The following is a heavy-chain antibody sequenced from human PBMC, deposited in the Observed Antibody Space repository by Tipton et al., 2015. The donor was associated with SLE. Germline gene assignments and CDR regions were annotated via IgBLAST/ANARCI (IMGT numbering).Heavy chain of an antibody. CDR3: ARGVLGYSSGWFAFDI. D-gene: IGHD6-19*01. Sequence: TLSLTRTVSGGSISSGYLTWIRQPAGKGLEWIGRIYTSGSTNYNPSLKGRVTMSVDTSKNQFSLKLSSVTAADTAVYYCARGVLGYSSGWFAFDIWGQGTMVTVSS. CDR2: IYTSGST. CDR1: GGSISSGY. J-gene: IGHJ3*02. V-gene: IGHV4-4*07.